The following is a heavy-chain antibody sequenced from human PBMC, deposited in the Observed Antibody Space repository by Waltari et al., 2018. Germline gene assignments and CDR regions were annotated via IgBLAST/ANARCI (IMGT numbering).Heavy chain of an antibody. D-gene: IGHD2-21*02. V-gene: IGHV4-34*01. J-gene: IGHJ4*02. CDR3: ARVPATAYCGGDCPNSARFDY. CDR1: GGSFSGYD. Sequence: QVQLQQWGAGLLKPSETLSLTCAVYGGSFSGYDWSWIRQPPGKGLEWIGEINHSGSTNYNPSLKSRVTISVDTSKNQFSLKLSSVTAADTAVYYCARVPATAYCGGDCPNSARFDYWGQGTLVTVSS. CDR2: INHSGST.